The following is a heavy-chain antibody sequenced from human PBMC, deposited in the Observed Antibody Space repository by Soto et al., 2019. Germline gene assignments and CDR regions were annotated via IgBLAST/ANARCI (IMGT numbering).Heavy chain of an antibody. J-gene: IGHJ6*02. D-gene: IGHD3-10*01. CDR2: INSVASYV. CDR3: TRDRSSFMRGRIRGPYGGLDV. V-gene: IGHV3-21*01. CDR1: RFAFSSYS. Sequence: QLVESGGSLVKPGGSLRVSCAASRFAFSSYSMHWVRQAPMKGLEWVASINSVASYVYYADSVEGRFTISRDNAKNSVYLQRNSLRAEDTAVYYCTRDRSSFMRGRIRGPYGGLDVWGQGTTVLVS.